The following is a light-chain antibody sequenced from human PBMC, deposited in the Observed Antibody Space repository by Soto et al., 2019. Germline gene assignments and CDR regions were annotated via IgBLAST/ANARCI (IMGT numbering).Light chain of an antibody. J-gene: IGLJ1*01. CDR3: SSYAGSTPYV. CDR2: AVT. Sequence: QSVLTQPPSASGSPGQSVTISCTGTSSDVGGYNYVSWYQQHPGKAPKLMIYAVTKRPSGVPDRCSGSNSGNTASLTVSGLQAEDEADYYCSSYAGSTPYVFGTGTKLTVL. V-gene: IGLV2-8*01. CDR1: SSDVGGYNY.